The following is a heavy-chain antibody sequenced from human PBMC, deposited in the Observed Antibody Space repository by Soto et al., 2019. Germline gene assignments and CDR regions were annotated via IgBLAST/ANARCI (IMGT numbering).Heavy chain of an antibody. Sequence: SETLSLTCSVSGGTISGYYWTWIRQPAGKGLEWIGRIYSSGNTKYNPSLQSRVTMSLDTSNNQFSLRLTSVTAADTAVYYCARGQRFSDWFDPWGQGTLVTVSS. V-gene: IGHV4-4*07. CDR3: ARGQRFSDWFDP. D-gene: IGHD3-3*01. J-gene: IGHJ5*02. CDR2: IYSSGNT. CDR1: GGTISGYY.